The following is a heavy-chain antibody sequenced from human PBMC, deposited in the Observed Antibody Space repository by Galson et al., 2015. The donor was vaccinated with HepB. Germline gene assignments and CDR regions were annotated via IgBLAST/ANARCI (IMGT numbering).Heavy chain of an antibody. J-gene: IGHJ6*03. CDR2: TIPIFGTA. V-gene: IGHV1-69*13. CDR3: ARDPGYCSSTSCYAHYYYYMDV. CDR1: GGTFSSYA. D-gene: IGHD2-2*01. Sequence: SVKVSCKASGGTFSSYAISWVRQAPGQGLEWMGGTIPIFGTANYAQKFQGRVTITADESTSTAYMELSSLRSEDTAVYYCARDPGYCSSTSCYAHYYYYMDVWGKGTTVTVSS.